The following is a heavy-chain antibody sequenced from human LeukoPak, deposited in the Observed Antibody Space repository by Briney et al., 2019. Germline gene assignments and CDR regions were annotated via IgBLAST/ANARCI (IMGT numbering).Heavy chain of an antibody. CDR2: FYRDDDK. CDR3: AHIADYVAHY. Sequence: ESGPTLVKPTQTLTLTCTFSGFPLSTSEVGVAWIRQPPGKALEWLAVFYRDDDKRYSPSLKSRLTITKDTSKNQVVLTMTNMDPVDTATYYCAHIADYVAHYWGQGTLVTVSS. J-gene: IGHJ4*02. CDR1: GFPLSTSEVG. D-gene: IGHD3-10*02. V-gene: IGHV2-5*02.